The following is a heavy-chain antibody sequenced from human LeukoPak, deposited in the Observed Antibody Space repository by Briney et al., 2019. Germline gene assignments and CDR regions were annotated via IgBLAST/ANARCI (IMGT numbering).Heavy chain of an antibody. CDR2: IKTDGSEK. D-gene: IGHD3-22*01. Sequence: GGSLRLSCEGSGFTFSNYWMAWVRQAPGKGLQWVANIKTDGSEKYYVDSVKGRFTISRDNAKNSLYLQMNSLRAEDTAVYYCATYSSLNRREFQYWGQGTLLTVSS. J-gene: IGHJ1*01. CDR1: GFTFSNYW. V-gene: IGHV3-7*01. CDR3: ATYSSLNRREFQY.